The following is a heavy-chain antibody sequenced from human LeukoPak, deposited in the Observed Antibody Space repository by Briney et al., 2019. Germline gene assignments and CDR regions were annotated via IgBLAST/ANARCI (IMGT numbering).Heavy chain of an antibody. CDR3: ARGSEEGYANYYDSSGYYLYFDY. D-gene: IGHD3-22*01. CDR1: GGSFSGYY. J-gene: IGHJ4*02. V-gene: IGHV4-34*01. CDR2: INRSGST. Sequence: SETLSLTCAVYGGSFSGYYWSWIRQPPGKGLEWIGEINRSGSTNYNPSLKSRVTISVDTSKNQFSLKLSSVTAADTAVYYCARGSEEGYANYYDSSGYYLYFDYWGQGTLVTVSS.